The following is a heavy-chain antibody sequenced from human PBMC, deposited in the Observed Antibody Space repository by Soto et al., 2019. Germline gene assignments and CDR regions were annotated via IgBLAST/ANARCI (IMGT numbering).Heavy chain of an antibody. Sequence: EGSLRLSCAASGFTFNIYAMIWVRQAPGQGLEWLPAVSVTGATTYYAASLKGRFTIFRDNSNNTLYLQMNGLSAEDTAVYYCPRAAARPAAGYDAFEIWGQGTLVTVSS. CDR3: PRAAARPAAGYDAFEI. V-gene: IGHV3-23*01. J-gene: IGHJ3*02. CDR1: GFTFNIYA. D-gene: IGHD6-13*01. CDR2: VSVTGATT.